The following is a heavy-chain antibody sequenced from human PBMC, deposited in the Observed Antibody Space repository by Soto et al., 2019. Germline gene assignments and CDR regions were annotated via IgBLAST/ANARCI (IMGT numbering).Heavy chain of an antibody. CDR1: GFTFSSYA. D-gene: IGHD2-15*01. Sequence: EVQLLESGGGLVQPGGSLRLSCAASGFTFSSYAMSWVRRAPGKRLEWVSAIAGSDGGTYHADSVKGRFTISRDNSKNTLYLQMNSLRAEDTAVYYCAKGTSHSCSGSTCYSFDYWGQGTLVTVSS. V-gene: IGHV3-23*01. J-gene: IGHJ4*02. CDR2: IAGSDGGT. CDR3: AKGTSHSCSGSTCYSFDY.